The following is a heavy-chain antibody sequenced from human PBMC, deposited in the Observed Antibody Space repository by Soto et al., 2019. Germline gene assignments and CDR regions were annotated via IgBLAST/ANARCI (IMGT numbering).Heavy chain of an antibody. V-gene: IGHV3-23*01. Sequence: EVQLLESGGGLVQPGGSLRLSCAASGFTFSSYAMSWVRQAPGKGLEWASAISGSGGSTYYADSVKGRFTISRDDSKNTLYLQMNSLRAEDTAVYYCAKCGYSSSCMFDYWGQGTLVTVSS. CDR1: GFTFSSYA. J-gene: IGHJ4*02. CDR3: AKCGYSSSCMFDY. CDR2: ISGSGGST. D-gene: IGHD6-13*01.